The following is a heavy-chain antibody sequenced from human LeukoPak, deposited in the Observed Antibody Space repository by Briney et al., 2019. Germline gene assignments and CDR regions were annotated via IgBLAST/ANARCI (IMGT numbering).Heavy chain of an antibody. J-gene: IGHJ4*02. D-gene: IGHD5-18*01. CDR1: GGSVSSGSYY. CDR3: ARGGGYSYGLDY. CDR2: IYYSGST. V-gene: IGHV4-61*01. Sequence: PSETLSLTCTVSGGSVSSGSYYWRWIRQPPGKGLEWIGYIYYSGSTNYNPSLKSRVTISVDTSKNQFSLKLSSVTAADTAVYYCARGGGYSYGLDYWGQGTLVTVSS.